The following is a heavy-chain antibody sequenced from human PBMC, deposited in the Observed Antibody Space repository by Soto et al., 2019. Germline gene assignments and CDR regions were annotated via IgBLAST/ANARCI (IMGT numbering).Heavy chain of an antibody. CDR1: GESLSGYY. J-gene: IGHJ4*02. Sequence: QVQLQQWGAGLLKPSETLSLTCGVYGESLSGYYWSWIRQSPGKGLEWIGEINHSGSINHISSLKCRLTISVDTSKNQCSLRLSSVTAADAAIYYCARRRIAARSYYFDNWGQGNLVTVSS. CDR2: INHSGSI. D-gene: IGHD6-6*01. CDR3: ARRRIAARSYYFDN. V-gene: IGHV4-34*01.